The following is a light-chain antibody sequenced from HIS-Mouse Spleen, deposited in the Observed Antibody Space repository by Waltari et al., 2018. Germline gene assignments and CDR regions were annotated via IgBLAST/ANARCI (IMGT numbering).Light chain of an antibody. V-gene: IGLV3-1*01. CDR2: QDS. CDR3: QAWDSSTYV. J-gene: IGLJ1*01. Sequence: SYELTQPPSVSVSPGQTASLPRSGDKLGDKYACWYQQKPGQSPVLVIYQDSKRPSGIPERFSGSNSGNTATLTISGTQAMDEADYYCQAWDSSTYVFGTGTKVTVL. CDR1: KLGDKY.